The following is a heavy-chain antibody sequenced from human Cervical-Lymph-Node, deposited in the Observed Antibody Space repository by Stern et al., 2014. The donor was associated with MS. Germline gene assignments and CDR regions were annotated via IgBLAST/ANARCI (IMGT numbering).Heavy chain of an antibody. J-gene: IGHJ1*01. D-gene: IGHD1-1*01. Sequence: EVQLVQSGAEVRKSGESLKISCQVSGYTFANYWIAWVRQMPGKGLELMGIIYPGDSDSRYSPSFQGQVTFSADKSINTAYLHLSSLKASDTATYFCARRANSGTSSWIEYWGQGTLVTGAS. CDR1: GYTFANYW. CDR3: ARRANSGTSSWIEY. V-gene: IGHV5-51*03. CDR2: IYPGDSDS.